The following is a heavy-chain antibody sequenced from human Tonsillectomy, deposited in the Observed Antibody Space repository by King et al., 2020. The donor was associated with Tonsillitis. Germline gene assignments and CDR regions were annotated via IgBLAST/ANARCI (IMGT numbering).Heavy chain of an antibody. CDR3: ARWLQGYFDY. J-gene: IGHJ4*02. CDR1: GFPVSSNY. D-gene: IGHD5-24*01. CDR2: ISSGGST. V-gene: IGHV3-53*04. Sequence: LVESGGGLVQPGGSLRLSCAASGFPVSSNYMSWVRQAPGKGLEWVSVISSGGSTYYADSVKGRFTISRHNSKNTLYLQMNSQRAEDTAVYYCARWLQGYFDYWGQGTLVTVAS.